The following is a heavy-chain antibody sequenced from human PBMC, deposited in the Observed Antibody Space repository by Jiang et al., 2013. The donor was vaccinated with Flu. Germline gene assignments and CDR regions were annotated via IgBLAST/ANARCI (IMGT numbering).Heavy chain of an antibody. CDR3: ARGVVAGNLGMDY. CDR1: GGSISSYY. J-gene: IGHJ4*02. Sequence: LKPSETLSLTCTVSGGSISSYYRSWIRQPPGKGLEWIGYIYYSGSTNYNPSLKSRVTISVDTSKNQFSLKLSSVTAADTAVYYCARGVVAGNLGMDYWGQGTLVTVSS. D-gene: IGHD6-19*01. V-gene: IGHV4-59*01. CDR2: IYYSGST.